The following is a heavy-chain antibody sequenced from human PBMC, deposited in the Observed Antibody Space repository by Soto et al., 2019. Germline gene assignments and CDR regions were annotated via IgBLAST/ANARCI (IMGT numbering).Heavy chain of an antibody. D-gene: IGHD3-10*01. V-gene: IGHV3-7*03. CDR3: ARDRGPKTYYYGPRIDGAFDY. CDR1: GVPCSIYW. J-gene: IGHJ4*02. CDR2: IKQDGSEK. Sequence: GGSLRLCCAASGVPCSIYWMSLVRQSPGKGLEWVANIKQDGSEKYYVDSVKGRFTISRDNAKNSLYLQMNSLRAEDTAVYYCARDRGPKTYYYGPRIDGAFDYWCQGPLVTLFS.